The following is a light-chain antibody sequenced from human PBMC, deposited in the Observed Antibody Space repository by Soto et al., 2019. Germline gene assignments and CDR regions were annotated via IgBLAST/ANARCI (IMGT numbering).Light chain of an antibody. V-gene: IGLV2-14*01. CDR3: SSYTSSSTYV. CDR1: SSDVGGYDY. J-gene: IGLJ1*01. Sequence: HSALTQPASVSGSPGQSITISCTGTSSDVGGYDYVSWYQQHPGEGPKLMIYDVSNRPSGVSNRFSGSKSGNTASLTISGLQAEDEADYYCSSYTSSSTYVFGSGTKLTVL. CDR2: DVS.